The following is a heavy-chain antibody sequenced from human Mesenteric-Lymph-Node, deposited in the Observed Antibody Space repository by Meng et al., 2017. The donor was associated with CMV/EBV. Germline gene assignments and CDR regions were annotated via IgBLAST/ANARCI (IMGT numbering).Heavy chain of an antibody. CDR1: GGSIRSYY. J-gene: IGHJ1*01. D-gene: IGHD6-13*01. V-gene: IGHV4-59*08. Sequence: SETLSLTCSVSGGSIRSYYWSWIRQPPGKGLEWIGYIHDSGSTNYHPALKSRVTMSVNMSKSQFSLRLSSVTAADTAVYYCARIYSSSWYRPEYFQHWGQGTLVTVSS. CDR3: ARIYSSSWYRPEYFQH. CDR2: IHDSGST.